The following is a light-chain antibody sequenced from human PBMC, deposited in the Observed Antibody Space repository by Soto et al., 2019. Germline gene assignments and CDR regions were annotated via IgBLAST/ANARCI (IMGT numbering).Light chain of an antibody. V-gene: IGLV2-23*02. CDR2: EVS. Sequence: QSALTQPASVSGSPGQSITISCTGTSSVVGSYNLVSWYQQHPRKAPKLMIYEVSKRPSGVSNRFSGSKSGNTASLTISGLQAEDEADYYCCSYAGSSTFVFGTGTKVTVL. J-gene: IGLJ1*01. CDR1: SSVVGSYNL. CDR3: CSYAGSSTFV.